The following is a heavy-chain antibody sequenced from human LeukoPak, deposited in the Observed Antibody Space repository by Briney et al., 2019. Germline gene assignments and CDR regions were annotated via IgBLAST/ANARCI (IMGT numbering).Heavy chain of an antibody. CDR2: ISYDGSNK. V-gene: IGHV3-30*03. Sequence: GRSLRLSCAASGFTFSSYGMHWVRRAPGKGLEWVAVISYDGSNKYYADSVKGQFTISRDNSKNTLYLQMNSLRAEDTAVYYCARGGTIGYSGYDPRHAFDIWGQGTMVTVSS. CDR3: ARGGTIGYSGYDPRHAFDI. J-gene: IGHJ3*02. CDR1: GFTFSSYG. D-gene: IGHD5-12*01.